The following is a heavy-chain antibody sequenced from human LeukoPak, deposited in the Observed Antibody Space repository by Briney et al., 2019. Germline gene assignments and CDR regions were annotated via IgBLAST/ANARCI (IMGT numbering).Heavy chain of an antibody. CDR1: GYTFTGYY. J-gene: IGHJ4*02. V-gene: IGHV1-69*13. D-gene: IGHD3-22*01. Sequence: ASVKVSCKASGYTFTGYYMHWVRQAPGQGLEWMGGIIPIFGTANYAQKFQGRVTITADESTSTAYMELSSLRSEDTAVYYCARFYDSSGYYSYFDYWGQGTLVTVSS. CDR3: ARFYDSSGYYSYFDY. CDR2: IIPIFGTA.